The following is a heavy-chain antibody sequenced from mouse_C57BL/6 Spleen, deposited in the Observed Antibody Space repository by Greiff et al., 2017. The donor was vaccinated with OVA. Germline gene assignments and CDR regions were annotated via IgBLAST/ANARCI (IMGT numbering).Heavy chain of an antibody. CDR1: GYAFSSYW. CDR2: IYPGDGDT. V-gene: IGHV1-80*01. CDR3: ARKEGLYLYAMDY. Sequence: VQLQESGAELVKPGASVKISCKASGYAFSSYWMNWVKQRPGKGLEWIGQIYPGDGDTNYNGKFKGKATLTADKSSSTAYMQLSSLTSEDSAVYFCARKEGLYLYAMDYWGQGTSVTVSS. D-gene: IGHD2-12*01. J-gene: IGHJ4*01.